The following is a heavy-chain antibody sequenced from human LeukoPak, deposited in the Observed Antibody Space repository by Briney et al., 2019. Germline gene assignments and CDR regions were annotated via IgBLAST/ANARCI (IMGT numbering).Heavy chain of an antibody. CDR1: GGSFSGYY. CDR3: ARGTTRQIFGVVIPRRGFDP. J-gene: IGHJ5*02. D-gene: IGHD3-3*01. CDR2: INHSGST. Sequence: SETLSLTCAVYGGSFSGYYWSWIRQPPGKGLEWIGEINHSGSTNYNPSLKSRVTISVDTSKNQFSLKLSSVTAADTAVYYCARGTTRQIFGVVIPRRGFDPWGQGTLVTVSS. V-gene: IGHV4-34*01.